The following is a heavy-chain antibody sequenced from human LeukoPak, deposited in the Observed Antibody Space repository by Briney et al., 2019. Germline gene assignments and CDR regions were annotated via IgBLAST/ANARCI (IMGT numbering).Heavy chain of an antibody. CDR3: ARATGMVVRGITWRYFDY. V-gene: IGHV1-8*01. J-gene: IGHJ4*02. D-gene: IGHD3-10*01. CDR1: GYTFTSYD. Sequence: ASVKVSCRASGYTFTSYDINWVRQATGQGLEWMGWMNPNSGNTGYAQKFQGRVTMTRNTSISTAYMELRSLRSDDTAVYYCARATGMVVRGITWRYFDYWGQGTLVTVSS. CDR2: MNPNSGNT.